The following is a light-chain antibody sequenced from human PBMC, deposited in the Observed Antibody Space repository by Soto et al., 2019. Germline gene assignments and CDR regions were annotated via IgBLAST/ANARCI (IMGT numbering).Light chain of an antibody. J-gene: IGLJ2*01. CDR1: SSNIGSNT. CDR3: AAWDDSLFNVV. V-gene: IGLV1-44*01. Sequence: QSVLTQPPSASGTPGQRVTISCSGSSSNIGSNTVNWYQQLPGTAPKLLIYSNNQRPSGVPDRFSCSKSGTSASLAISGLQSEDEADYYCAAWDDSLFNVVFGGGTKLTVL. CDR2: SNN.